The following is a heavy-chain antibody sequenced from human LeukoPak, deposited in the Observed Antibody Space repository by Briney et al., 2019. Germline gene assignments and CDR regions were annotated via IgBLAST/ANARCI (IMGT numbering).Heavy chain of an antibody. CDR1: GYTLTELS. CDR3: AVAYCGGDCSPGRAFDT. J-gene: IGHJ3*02. CDR2: FDPEDGET. D-gene: IGHD2-21*02. V-gene: IGHV1-24*01. Sequence: ASVKVSCKVSGYTLTELSMHWVRQAPGKGLEWMGGFDPEDGETIYAQKFQGRVTMTEDTSTDTAYMELSSLRSEDTAVYYCAVAYCGGDCSPGRAFDTWGQGTMVTVSS.